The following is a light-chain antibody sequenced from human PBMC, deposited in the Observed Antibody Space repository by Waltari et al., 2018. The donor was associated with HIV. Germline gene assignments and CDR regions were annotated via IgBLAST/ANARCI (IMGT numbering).Light chain of an antibody. CDR3: QQSYTTVT. CDR2: DAS. J-gene: IGKJ4*01. Sequence: DIQLTQSPSSLSASVGDIVTITCQASQDVSNYLNWYQQKPGKAPKLLIYDASNLAAGVPSRFSGSGSGTDFTFTIISLQPEDIATYYCQQSYTTVTFGGGTKVEIK. V-gene: IGKV1-33*01. CDR1: QDVSNY.